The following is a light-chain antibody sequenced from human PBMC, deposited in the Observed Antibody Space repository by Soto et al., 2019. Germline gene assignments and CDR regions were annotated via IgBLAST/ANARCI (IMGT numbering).Light chain of an antibody. CDR2: GAS. CDR1: QSVSSSY. J-gene: IGKJ1*01. CDR3: QQYGSSPWT. V-gene: IGKV3-20*01. Sequence: EVVLTQSPGTLSLSPGERATISCRASQSVSSSYLAWYQQKPGQAPRLLIYGASSRATGIPDRFSGSGSGTDFTLTISRLEPEDVAVYYCQQYGSSPWTFGQGTKVDIK.